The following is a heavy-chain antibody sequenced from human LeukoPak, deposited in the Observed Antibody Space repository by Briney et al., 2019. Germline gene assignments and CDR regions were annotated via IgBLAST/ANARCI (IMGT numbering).Heavy chain of an antibody. CDR1: GGSISSGDYY. CDR3: ARDEVSGSYLVY. D-gene: IGHD1-26*01. Sequence: SETLSLTCTVSGGSISSGDYYWSWIRQPPGKGLEWIGYIYYSGSTYYNPSLKSRVTISVDTSKNQFSLKLSSVTAADTAVYYCARDEVSGSYLVYWGQGTLDTVSS. CDR2: IYYSGST. J-gene: IGHJ4*02. V-gene: IGHV4-30-4*01.